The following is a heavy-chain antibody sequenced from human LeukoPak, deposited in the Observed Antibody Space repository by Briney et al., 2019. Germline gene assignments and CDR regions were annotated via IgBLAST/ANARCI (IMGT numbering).Heavy chain of an antibody. CDR3: ARALGYCSGGSCPEYFQH. D-gene: IGHD2-15*01. CDR1: GGSISSYY. V-gene: IGHV4-59*12. CDR2: IYYSGST. Sequence: SETLSLTCTVSGGSISSYYWSWIRQPPGKGLEWIGCIYYSGSTNYNPSLKSRVTISVDTSKNQFSLKLSSVTAADTAVYYCARALGYCSGGSCPEYFQHWGQGTLVTVSS. J-gene: IGHJ1*01.